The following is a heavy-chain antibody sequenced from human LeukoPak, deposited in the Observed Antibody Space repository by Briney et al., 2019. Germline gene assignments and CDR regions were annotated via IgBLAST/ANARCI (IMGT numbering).Heavy chain of an antibody. V-gene: IGHV4-4*07. D-gene: IGHD3-10*01. CDR1: GGSLSSYY. CDR3: AQRSLMVRRVIIYEDY. CDR2: IYTSGST. Sequence: SETLSLTCTVSGGSLSSYYWSWIRQPAGRRLEWIGRIYTSGSTNYNPSLKSRVTISVDTSKNQFSLKLSSVTAADTAVYYCAQRSLMVRRVIIYEDYWGQGTLVTVSS. J-gene: IGHJ4*02.